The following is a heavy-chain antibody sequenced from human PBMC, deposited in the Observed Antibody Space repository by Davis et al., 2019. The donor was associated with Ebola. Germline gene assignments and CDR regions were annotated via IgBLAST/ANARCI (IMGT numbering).Heavy chain of an antibody. J-gene: IGHJ4*02. Sequence: GESLKISCAASGFTFSSYSMNWVRQAPGKGLEWISYISSSSTTIYYADSVKGRFTVSRDNAKNSLYLQMNSLRDEDTAVYYCAREIGWLQLGLDYWGQGTLFTVSS. D-gene: IGHD5-24*01. CDR1: GFTFSSYS. V-gene: IGHV3-48*02. CDR2: ISSSSTTI. CDR3: AREIGWLQLGLDY.